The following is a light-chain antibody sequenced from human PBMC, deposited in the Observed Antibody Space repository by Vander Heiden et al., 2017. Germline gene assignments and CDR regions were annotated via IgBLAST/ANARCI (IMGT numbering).Light chain of an antibody. CDR3: QSSENALRHV. V-gene: IGLV1-40*01. J-gene: IGLJ1*01. Sequence: HSVLTQPPSVSGAPGQEVTISCTGSGSNMGAGYEVHWYQRLTGTPPKLLILDNTNRPSGVPDRFSGSKSGTSASLAITGLQAADEADYYCQSSENALRHVFGTGTRVTVL. CDR2: DNT. CDR1: GSNMGAGYE.